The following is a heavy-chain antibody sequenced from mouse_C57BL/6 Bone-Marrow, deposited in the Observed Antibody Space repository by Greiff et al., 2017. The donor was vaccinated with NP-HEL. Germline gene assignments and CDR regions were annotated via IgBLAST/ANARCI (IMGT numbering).Heavy chain of an antibody. Sequence: EVKLMESGGDLVKPGGSLKLSCAASGFTFSSYGMSWVRQTPDTRLEWVATLSSDGIYTYYPDSVKGRFTISRDNAKNTLYLQMSRLKSEDTAMYYCARHYYSNYVDYWGQGTTLTGSS. CDR2: LSSDGIYT. D-gene: IGHD2-5*01. CDR1: GFTFSSYG. J-gene: IGHJ2*01. V-gene: IGHV5-6*01. CDR3: ARHYYSNYVDY.